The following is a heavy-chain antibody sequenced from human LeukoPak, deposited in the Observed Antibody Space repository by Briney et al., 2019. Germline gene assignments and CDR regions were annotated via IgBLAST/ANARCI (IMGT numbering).Heavy chain of an antibody. CDR3: ARDLGAPELTGGYIGYYYYYYMDV. CDR2: INPSGAGT. D-gene: IGHD3-22*01. J-gene: IGHJ6*03. CDR1: GYMLTEVS. V-gene: IGHV1-46*01. Sequence: ASVKVSCKVPGYMLTEVSIHWVRQAPGQGLEWMGIINPSGAGTSYAQKFEGRVTMTRDMSTSTVYMELGSLRSEDTAVYYCARDLGAPELTGGYIGYYYYYYMDVWGKGTTVTVSS.